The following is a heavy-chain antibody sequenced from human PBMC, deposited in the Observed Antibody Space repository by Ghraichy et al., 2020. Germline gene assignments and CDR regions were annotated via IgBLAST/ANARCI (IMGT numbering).Heavy chain of an antibody. CDR1: GYTFTSYG. Sequence: ASVKVSCKASGYTFTSYGISWVRQAPGQGLEWMGWISACNGNTNYAQKLQGRVTMTTDTSTSTAYMELRSLRSDDTAVYYCARDGLAAAGPYYYYYYMDVWGKGTTVTVSS. V-gene: IGHV1-18*01. CDR3: ARDGLAAAGPYYYYYYMDV. CDR2: ISACNGNT. J-gene: IGHJ6*03. D-gene: IGHD6-13*01.